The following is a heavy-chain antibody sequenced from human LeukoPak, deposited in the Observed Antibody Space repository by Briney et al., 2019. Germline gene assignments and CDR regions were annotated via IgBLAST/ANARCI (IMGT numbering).Heavy chain of an antibody. CDR3: ARVRGLRYFDWREIRWWYFDL. J-gene: IGHJ2*01. CDR1: GFTFSSYW. V-gene: IGHV3-48*04. Sequence: GGSLRLSCAASGFTFSSYWFHWVRQAPGRGLEWVSYISSSGSTIYYADSVKGRFTISRDNAKNSLYLQMNSLRAEDTAVYYCARVRGLRYFDWREIRWWYFDLWGRGTLVTVSS. D-gene: IGHD3-9*01. CDR2: ISSSGSTI.